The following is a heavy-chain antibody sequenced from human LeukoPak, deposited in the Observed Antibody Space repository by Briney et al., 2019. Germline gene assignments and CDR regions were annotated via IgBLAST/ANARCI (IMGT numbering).Heavy chain of an antibody. CDR1: GFTFSSYA. V-gene: IGHV3-23*01. CDR3: AKDRVEQQLVTHYFDS. Sequence: LPGVSLRLSCAASGFTFSSYAMSWVRRAPGKGLEWVSVISGSGGSTYYADSVKGRFTLSRDNSQNMLYLQMNSLRAEDTAVYYCAKDRVEQQLVTHYFDSWGQGTLVTVSS. D-gene: IGHD6-13*01. CDR2: ISGSGGST. J-gene: IGHJ4*02.